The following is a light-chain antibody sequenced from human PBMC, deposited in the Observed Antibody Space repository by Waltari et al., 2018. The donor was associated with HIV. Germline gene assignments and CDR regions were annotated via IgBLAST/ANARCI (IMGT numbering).Light chain of an antibody. V-gene: IGKV3-15*01. J-gene: IGKJ2*01. CDR2: GES. Sequence: EIVMTQSPGTLSVSLGGRATLSCRASQSVSRNLAWYQQKPGQVPRLLVYGESTRATGVPARFSCSGSGTEFTLTISSLQSEDSAVYYCQQYNTLPPYTFGQGTKLEIK. CDR1: QSVSRN. CDR3: QQYNTLPPYT.